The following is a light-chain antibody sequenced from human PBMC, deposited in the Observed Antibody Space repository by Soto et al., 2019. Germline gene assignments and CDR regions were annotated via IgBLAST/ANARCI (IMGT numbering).Light chain of an antibody. CDR2: GAY. CDR3: QRYNYY. Sequence: DMQMTQSPSTLSASVGDRVTITFRANQTINDWLAWYQQKPGKAPKLLIYGAYNLQTGVPSRFSGSGSGTEVTLTISSLQPDDFATYYCQRYNYYVGGGTKVDFK. CDR1: QTINDW. V-gene: IGKV1-5*03. J-gene: IGKJ4*01.